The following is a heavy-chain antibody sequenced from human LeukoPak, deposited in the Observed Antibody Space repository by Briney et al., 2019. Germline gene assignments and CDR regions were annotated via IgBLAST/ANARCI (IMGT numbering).Heavy chain of an antibody. Sequence: GGSLRLSCAASGFTFSCYAMHWVRQAPAKGLEWVAVISYDGSNKYYADSVKGRFTISRGNSKNTLYLQMNSLRAEDTAVYYCARVDGYVWGSYRPTLFDYWGQGTLVTVSS. CDR3: ARVDGYVWGSYRPTLFDY. V-gene: IGHV3-30*04. CDR1: GFTFSCYA. J-gene: IGHJ4*02. D-gene: IGHD3-16*02. CDR2: ISYDGSNK.